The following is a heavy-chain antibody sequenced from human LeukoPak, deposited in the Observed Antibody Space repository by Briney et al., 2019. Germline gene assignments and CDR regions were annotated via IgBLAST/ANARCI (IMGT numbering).Heavy chain of an antibody. CDR1: GFTFSSYW. CDR2: INQDGSEK. CDR3: ARDDNWGSDS. D-gene: IGHD7-27*01. V-gene: IGHV3-7*03. Sequence: GGSLRLSCAASGFTFSSYWMSWVRQVPGKGLEWVANINQDGSEKNYVGSVKGRFTISRDNAKNSLYLQMKSLRAEDTAVYYCARDDNWGSDSWGQGTLVTVSS. J-gene: IGHJ4*02.